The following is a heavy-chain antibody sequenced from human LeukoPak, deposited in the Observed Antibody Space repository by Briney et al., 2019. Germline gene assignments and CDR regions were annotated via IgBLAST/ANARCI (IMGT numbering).Heavy chain of an antibody. CDR2: IGAYNGNT. CDR3: ARGIGRYDYSNYHNWFDP. D-gene: IGHD4-11*01. V-gene: IGHV1-18*01. J-gene: IGHJ5*02. Sequence: ASVKVSCKASGYTFTSYGISWVRQAPGQGLEWMGWIGAYNGNTNYAQKLQGRVTMTTDTSTSTAYMELRSLRSDDTAVYYCARGIGRYDYSNYHNWFDPWGQGTLVTVSS. CDR1: GYTFTSYG.